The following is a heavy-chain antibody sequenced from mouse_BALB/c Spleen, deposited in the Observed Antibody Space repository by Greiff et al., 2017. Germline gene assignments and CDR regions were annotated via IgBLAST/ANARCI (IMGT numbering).Heavy chain of an antibody. V-gene: IGHV14-3*02. CDR1: GFNIKDTY. CDR2: IDPANGNT. D-gene: IGHD2-4*01. J-gene: IGHJ1*01. Sequence: VQLQQSGAELVKPGASVKLSCTASGFNIKDTYMHWVKQRPEQGLEWIGRIDPANGNTKYDPKFQGKATITADTSSNTAYLQLSSLTSEDTAVYYCARDYDDWYFDVWGAGTTVTVSS. CDR3: ARDYDDWYFDV.